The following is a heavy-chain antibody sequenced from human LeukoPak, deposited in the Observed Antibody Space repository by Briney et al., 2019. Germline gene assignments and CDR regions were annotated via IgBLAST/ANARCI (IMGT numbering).Heavy chain of an antibody. Sequence: SGPTLVKPTQTLTLTCTFSGFSLSTSGVGVGWIRQPPGKALEWLALIYWNDDKRYSPSLKSRLTITKDTSKNQVVLTMTNMDPVDTATYYCAHRQAWLQPPIFDYWGQGTLVTVSS. J-gene: IGHJ4*02. CDR1: GFSLSTSGVG. V-gene: IGHV2-5*01. D-gene: IGHD3-9*01. CDR3: AHRQAWLQPPIFDY. CDR2: IYWNDDK.